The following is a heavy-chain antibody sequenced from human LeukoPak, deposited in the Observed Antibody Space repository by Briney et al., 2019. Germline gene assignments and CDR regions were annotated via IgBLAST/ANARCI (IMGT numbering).Heavy chain of an antibody. Sequence: GGSLRLSCTASGFTFSNCRMSWVRQAPGKGLARVADIKQDGSEKSYVDSVKGRFTISRDNAKNSLYLQMNSLRDEDTAVYYRIVSMRGGPFDYWGQGALVTVSS. CDR3: IVSMRGGPFDY. J-gene: IGHJ4*02. D-gene: IGHD1-26*01. CDR1: GFTFSNCR. V-gene: IGHV3-7*02. CDR2: IKQDGSEK.